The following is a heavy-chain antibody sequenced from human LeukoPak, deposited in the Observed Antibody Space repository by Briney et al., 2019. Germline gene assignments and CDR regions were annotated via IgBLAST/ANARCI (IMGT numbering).Heavy chain of an antibody. Sequence: GGSLRLSYTASGFTASSKYMSWVRQAPGKGLEWVSFIRGDATTAYADSVQGRFTISRDDSKNTLYLQMDSLRAEDTAVYYCARRRGGYGEGEFDYWGQGTLVTVSS. CDR3: ARRRGGYGEGEFDY. CDR1: GFTASSKY. D-gene: IGHD4-17*01. J-gene: IGHJ4*02. CDR2: IRGDATT. V-gene: IGHV3-66*04.